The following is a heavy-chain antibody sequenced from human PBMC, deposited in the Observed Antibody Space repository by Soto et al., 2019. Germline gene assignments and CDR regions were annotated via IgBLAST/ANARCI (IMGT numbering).Heavy chain of an antibody. CDR1: GFTFSSYS. J-gene: IGHJ4*02. CDR3: ARETFIAAAGTAVDY. V-gene: IGHV3-48*01. CDR2: ISSSSSTI. D-gene: IGHD6-13*01. Sequence: EVQLVESGGGLVQPGGSLRLSCAASGFTFSSYSMNWVRQAPGKGLEWVSYISSSSSTIYYADSVKGRFTISRDNAKNSLYLQMNSLRAEDTAVYYCARETFIAAAGTAVDYWGQGTLVTVSS.